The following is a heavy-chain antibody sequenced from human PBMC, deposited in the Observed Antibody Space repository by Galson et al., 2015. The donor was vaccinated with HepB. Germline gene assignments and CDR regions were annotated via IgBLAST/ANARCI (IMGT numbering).Heavy chain of an antibody. Sequence: SGAEVKKPGTSVKVSCTASGYTFTSYGISWVRQAPGQGLEWMGWISAYNGNTNYAQKLQGRVTMTTDTSTSTAYMELRSLRSDDTAVYYCARDSRGRLRFLPPFDPWGQGTLVTVSS. CDR2: ISAYNGNT. CDR1: GYTFTSYG. D-gene: IGHD3-16*01. CDR3: ARDSRGRLRFLPPFDP. J-gene: IGHJ5*02. V-gene: IGHV1-18*04.